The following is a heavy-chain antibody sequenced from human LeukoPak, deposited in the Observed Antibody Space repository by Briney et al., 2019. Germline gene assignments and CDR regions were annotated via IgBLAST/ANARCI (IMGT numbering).Heavy chain of an antibody. V-gene: IGHV1-18*01. CDR1: GYIFTSYG. CDR2: ISAYNGNT. CDR3: ARDANMYSSSSADY. J-gene: IGHJ4*02. D-gene: IGHD6-6*01. Sequence: ASVKVSCKASGYIFTSYGISWVRQAPGQGLEWMGWISAYNGNTNYAQKLQGRVTMTTDTSTSTAYMELRSLRSDDTAVYYCARDANMYSSSSADYWGQGTLVTVSS.